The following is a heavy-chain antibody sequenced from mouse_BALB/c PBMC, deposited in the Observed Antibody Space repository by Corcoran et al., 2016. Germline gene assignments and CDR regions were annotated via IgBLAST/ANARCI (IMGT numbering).Heavy chain of an antibody. V-gene: IGHV14-3*02. CDR1: GFNIKDTY. J-gene: IGHJ1*01. Sequence: EVQLQQSGAELVKPGASVKLSCTASGFNIKDTYMHWVKQRPEQGLERIGRIDPANGNTKYDQKFQGKATITADTSSNTAYLQLSSLTSEDTAVYYCASEYGNYWYFDVWGAGTTVTVSS. CDR2: IDPANGNT. D-gene: IGHD2-10*02. CDR3: ASEYGNYWYFDV.